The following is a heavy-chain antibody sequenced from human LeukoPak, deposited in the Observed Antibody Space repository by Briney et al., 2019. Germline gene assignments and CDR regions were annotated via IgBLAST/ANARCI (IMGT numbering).Heavy chain of an antibody. J-gene: IGHJ5*02. Sequence: ASVKVSCKASGYTFTSYGISWVRQAPGQGLEWMGWISAYNGNTNYAQKLQGRVTMTTDTSTSTAYMELRSLRSEDTAVYYCARGSINWNDGWFDPWGQGTLVTVSS. D-gene: IGHD1-1*01. CDR2: ISAYNGNT. CDR1: GYTFTSYG. V-gene: IGHV1-18*01. CDR3: ARGSINWNDGWFDP.